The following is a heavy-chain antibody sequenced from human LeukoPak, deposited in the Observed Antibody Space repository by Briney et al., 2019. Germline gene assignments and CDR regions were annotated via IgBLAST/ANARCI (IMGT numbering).Heavy chain of an antibody. CDR2: ICSGGST. V-gene: IGHV3-53*04. CDR3: ASGNLYGMDV. J-gene: IGHJ6*02. Sequence: GGSLRLSCAASGFTVSSNYMSWVRQAPGKGLEWVSVICSGGSTYYANSVKGRFTISRHNSKNTLYLQMNSLRAEDTAVYYCASGNLYGMDVWGQGTTVTVSS. CDR1: GFTVSSNY.